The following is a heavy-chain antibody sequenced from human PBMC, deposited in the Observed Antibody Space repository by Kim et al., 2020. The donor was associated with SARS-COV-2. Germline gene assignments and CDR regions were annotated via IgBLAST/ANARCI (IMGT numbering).Heavy chain of an antibody. V-gene: IGHV3-11*06. D-gene: IGHD6-13*01. CDR1: GFTFSHYY. CDR2: ISSSSSYT. CDR3: ARDYVTGYSSSWPYYYYYYGMDV. J-gene: IGHJ6*02. Sequence: GGSLRLSCAASGFTFSHYYMSWIRQAPGKGLEWVSYISSSSSYTNYADSVKGRFTISRDNAKNSLYLQMNSLRAEDTAVYYCARDYVTGYSSSWPYYYYYYGMDVWGQGTTVTVSS.